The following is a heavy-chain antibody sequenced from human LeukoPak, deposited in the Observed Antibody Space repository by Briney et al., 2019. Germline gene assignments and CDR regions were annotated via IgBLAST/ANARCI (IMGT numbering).Heavy chain of an antibody. D-gene: IGHD6-13*01. CDR3: ARGIAAAGIPNLTSGLPFGY. V-gene: IGHV1-18*01. Sequence: ASVKVSCKASGYTFTSYGISWVRQAPGQGLEWMGWISAYNGNTNYAQKLQGRVTMTTDTSTSTAYMELRSLRSDDTAVYYCARGIAAAGIPNLTSGLPFGYWGQGTLVTVSS. CDR2: ISAYNGNT. J-gene: IGHJ4*02. CDR1: GYTFTSYG.